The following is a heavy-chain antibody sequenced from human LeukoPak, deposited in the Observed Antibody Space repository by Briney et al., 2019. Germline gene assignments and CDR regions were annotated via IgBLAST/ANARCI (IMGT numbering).Heavy chain of an antibody. Sequence: SETLSLTCAVYGGSSSGYYWSWIRQPPGKGLEWIGEINHSGSTNYNPSLKSRVTISVDTSKNQFSLKLTSVTAADTAVYYCAREMTTVTTFYYYYYGMDVWGQGTTVTVSS. J-gene: IGHJ6*02. CDR2: INHSGST. V-gene: IGHV4-34*01. CDR1: GGSSSGYY. D-gene: IGHD4-17*01. CDR3: AREMTTVTTFYYYYYGMDV.